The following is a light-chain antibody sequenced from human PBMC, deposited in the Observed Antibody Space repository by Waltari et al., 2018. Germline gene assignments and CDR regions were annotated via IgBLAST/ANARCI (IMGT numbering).Light chain of an antibody. CDR2: EVI. J-gene: IGLJ2*01. CDR1: SRAAGGYNY. Sequence: QSALTQPPSASGSPGQSVTISCTGTSRAAGGYNYFPRHQQHPGKAPKLLIDEVIQRPSGVPERFSGSKSGNTASLTVSGLQAEDEADYFCSSYGGSNNVVFGGGTTLTVL. CDR3: SSYGGSNNVV. V-gene: IGLV2-8*01.